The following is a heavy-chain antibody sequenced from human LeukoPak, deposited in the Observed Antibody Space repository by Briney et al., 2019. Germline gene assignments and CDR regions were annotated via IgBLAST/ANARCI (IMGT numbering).Heavy chain of an antibody. D-gene: IGHD3-9*01. Sequence: SQTLSLTCTVSGGSISSGGYYWSWIRQPPGEGLEWIGYIYYSGSTNYNPSLKSRVTISVDTSKNQFSLKLSSVTAADTAVYYCARHFDITTFDAWGQGTLVTVSS. CDR2: IYYSGST. CDR3: ARHFDITTFDA. V-gene: IGHV4-30-4*01. CDR1: GGSISSGGYY. J-gene: IGHJ4*02.